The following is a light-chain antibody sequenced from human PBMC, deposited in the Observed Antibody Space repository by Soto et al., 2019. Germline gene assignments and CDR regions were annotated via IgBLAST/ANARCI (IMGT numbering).Light chain of an antibody. J-gene: IGLJ1*01. CDR3: AAWDDSLNGFYV. Sequence: VLTQPPSASGTPGQRVTISCSGSSSNIGSNTVNWYQQLPGTAPKLLIYSNNQRPSGVPDRFSGSKSGTSASLAISGLQSEDEADYSCAAWDDSLNGFYVFGTGTRSPS. V-gene: IGLV1-44*01. CDR1: SSNIGSNT. CDR2: SNN.